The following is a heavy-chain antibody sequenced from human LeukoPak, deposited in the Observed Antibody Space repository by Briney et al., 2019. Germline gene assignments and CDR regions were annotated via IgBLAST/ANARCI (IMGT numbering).Heavy chain of an antibody. CDR2: IYYSGST. Sequence: SQTLSLTCTVSGGSISSGDYYWSWIRQPPGKGLEWIGYIYYSGSTYYNPSLKSRVTISVDTSKDQFSLKLSSVTAADTAVYYCARDHIAAAGISDAFDIWGQGTMVTVSS. D-gene: IGHD6-13*01. J-gene: IGHJ3*02. V-gene: IGHV4-30-4*08. CDR1: GGSISSGDYY. CDR3: ARDHIAAAGISDAFDI.